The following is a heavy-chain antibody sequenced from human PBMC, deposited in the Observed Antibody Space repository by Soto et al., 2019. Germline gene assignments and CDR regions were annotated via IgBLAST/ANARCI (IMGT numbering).Heavy chain of an antibody. Sequence: QVQLQESGPGLVKPSETLSLTCVVSGDSIIRSFWGWIRQPPGRGLEWIAYISDSGITFSNPSLRSRLSMSVDTSKNEFSLTLTAMTAADTAIYYCAGGAEDFSGPDTFDFWGQGTLVTVSS. CDR1: GDSIIRSF. CDR2: ISDSGIT. J-gene: IGHJ3*01. CDR3: AGGAEDFSGPDTFDF. V-gene: IGHV4-59*01.